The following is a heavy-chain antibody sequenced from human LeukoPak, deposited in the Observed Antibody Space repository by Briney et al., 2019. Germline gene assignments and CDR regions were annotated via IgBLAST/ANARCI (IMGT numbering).Heavy chain of an antibody. J-gene: IGHJ6*02. D-gene: IGHD6-13*01. CDR3: AKDHGSSWYLLSNYGMDV. V-gene: IGHV3-30*18. CDR1: GFTFSSYG. Sequence: GRSLRLSCAASGFTFSSYGMHWVRQAPGKGLEWVAVISYDGSNKYYADSVKGRFTISRDNSKNTLYLQMNSLRAEDTAVYYCAKDHGSSWYLLSNYGMDVWGQGTTVTVSS. CDR2: ISYDGSNK.